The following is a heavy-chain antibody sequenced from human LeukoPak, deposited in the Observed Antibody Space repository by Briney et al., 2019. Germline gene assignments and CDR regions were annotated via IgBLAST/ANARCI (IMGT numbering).Heavy chain of an antibody. CDR1: GGSISSYY. J-gene: IGHJ6*02. V-gene: IGHV4-4*07. Sequence: SETLSLTCTVSGGSISSYYWSWIRQPAGKGLEWIGRIYTSGSTNYNPSLKSRVTMSVDTSKNQFFLKLSSVTAADTAVYYCARDSYQLFWPRDYYYYGMDVWGQGTTVTVSS. D-gene: IGHD2-2*01. CDR3: ARDSYQLFWPRDYYYYGMDV. CDR2: IYTSGST.